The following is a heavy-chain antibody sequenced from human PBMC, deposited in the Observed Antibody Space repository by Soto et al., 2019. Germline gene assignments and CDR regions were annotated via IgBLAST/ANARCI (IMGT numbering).Heavy chain of an antibody. CDR1: GFTVTSHY. J-gene: IGHJ4*02. V-gene: IGHV3-66*01. CDR2: IYSGGST. CDR3: ARDLYFDY. Sequence: GGSLRLSCAASGFTVTSHYMSWVRQAPGKGLEWVSVIYSGGSTYYAVSVKGRFTISRDNSKNTLYLQMSSLRAEDTAVYYCARDLYFDYWGQGTLVTVSS.